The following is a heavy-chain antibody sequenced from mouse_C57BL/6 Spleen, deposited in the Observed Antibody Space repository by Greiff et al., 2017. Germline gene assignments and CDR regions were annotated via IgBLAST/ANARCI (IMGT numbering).Heavy chain of an antibody. CDR3: ARRGDGNPLYYAMDY. V-gene: IGHV1-52*01. J-gene: IGHJ4*01. D-gene: IGHD2-1*01. CDR2: IDPSDSET. CDR1: GYTFTSYW. Sequence: QVQLQQPGAELVRPGSSVTLSCKASGYTFTSYWMHWVKQRPIQGLEWIGNIDPSDSETHYNQKFKDKATLTVDKSSSTAYMQLSSLTSEDSAVDYCARRGDGNPLYYAMDYWGQGTSVTVSS.